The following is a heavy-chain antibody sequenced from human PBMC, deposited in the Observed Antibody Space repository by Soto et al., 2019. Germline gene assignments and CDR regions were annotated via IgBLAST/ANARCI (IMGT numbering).Heavy chain of an antibody. J-gene: IGHJ4*02. D-gene: IGHD2-21*01. CDR2: ILPGASNT. CDR3: ARLTGFLHEFNIHFDF. V-gene: IGHV5-51*01. CDR1: GYGFAGYW. Sequence: EVQLVQSGAEVKKSGESLKISCKGSGYGFAGYWIGWVRQMPGKGLEWMGIILPGASNTKYSPSFEGQVIFSVDKSINTAYLHFSSLKASDTAMYFCARLTGFLHEFNIHFDFLGQGTLVSVTS.